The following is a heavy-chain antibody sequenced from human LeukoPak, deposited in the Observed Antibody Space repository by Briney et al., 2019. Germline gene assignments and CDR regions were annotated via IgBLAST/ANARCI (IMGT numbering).Heavy chain of an antibody. J-gene: IGHJ4*02. CDR1: GYTFTGSN. D-gene: IGHD3/OR15-3a*01. CDR2: INPNSGGT. V-gene: IGHV1-2*02. Sequence: GASVKVSCKASGYTFTGSNMHWVRQAPGQGLEWMGWINPNSGGTKYAQKFQGRVTMTRDTSISTAYMEVNRLRSDDTAVYYCVQEHMDTSFDNWGQGTLVTVSS. CDR3: VQEHMDTSFDN.